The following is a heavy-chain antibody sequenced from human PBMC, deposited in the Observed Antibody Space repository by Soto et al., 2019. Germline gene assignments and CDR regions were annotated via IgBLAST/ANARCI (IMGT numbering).Heavy chain of an antibody. D-gene: IGHD4-17*01. V-gene: IGHV2-5*01. CDR2: IYWNDDK. Sequence: QITLKESGPTLVKPTQTLTLTCTFSGFSLSTSGVGVGWIRQPPGKALEWLALIYWNDDKRYSPSLKSRLTITTDTSKNQVVLTMTNMDPVDTATYYCAHRLRDGDYEFNWFDPWGQGTLVTVSS. CDR1: GFSLSTSGVG. J-gene: IGHJ5*02. CDR3: AHRLRDGDYEFNWFDP.